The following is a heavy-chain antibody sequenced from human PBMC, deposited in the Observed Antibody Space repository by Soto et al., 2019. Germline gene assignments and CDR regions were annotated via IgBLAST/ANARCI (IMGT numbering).Heavy chain of an antibody. D-gene: IGHD3-3*01. CDR2: ISSSSSTI. Sequence: GGSLRLSCAASGFTFSSYSMNWVRQAPGKGLEWVSYISSSSSTIYYADSVKGRFTISRDNAKNSLYLQMNSLRDEDTAVYYCARDLSNQVTIFGVVIIEDDPYYFDYWGQGTLVTVSS. CDR1: GFTFSSYS. J-gene: IGHJ4*02. V-gene: IGHV3-48*02. CDR3: ARDLSNQVTIFGVVIIEDDPYYFDY.